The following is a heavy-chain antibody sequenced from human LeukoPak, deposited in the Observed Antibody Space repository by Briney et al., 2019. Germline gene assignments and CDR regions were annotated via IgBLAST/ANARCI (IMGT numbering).Heavy chain of an antibody. CDR2: ISNSDNTI. CDR1: GFSFRSFD. D-gene: IGHD3-10*01. Sequence: GGSLRLSCAASGFSFRSFDMNWIRQAPGKGLEWVSYISNSDNTIYYADFVKGRFTISRDDAKNSLYLQMNSLRVEDTAVYYCAKEPYDYGSGSYYFYWGQGTLVTVSS. CDR3: AKEPYDYGSGSYYFY. J-gene: IGHJ4*02. V-gene: IGHV3-48*03.